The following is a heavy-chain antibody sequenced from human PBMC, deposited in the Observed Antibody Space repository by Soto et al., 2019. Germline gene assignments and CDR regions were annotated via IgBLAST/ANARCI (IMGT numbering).Heavy chain of an antibody. V-gene: IGHV3-48*03. CDR2: ISSSGSTI. J-gene: IGHJ5*02. Sequence: PGGSLRLSCAASGFTFSSYEMNWVRQAPGKGLEWVSYISSSGSTIYYADSVKGRFTISRDNAKNSLYLQMNSLRAEDTAVYYCARAPDKAMVPLNWFDPWGQGTLVTVSS. CDR3: ARAPDKAMVPLNWFDP. D-gene: IGHD5-18*01. CDR1: GFTFSSYE.